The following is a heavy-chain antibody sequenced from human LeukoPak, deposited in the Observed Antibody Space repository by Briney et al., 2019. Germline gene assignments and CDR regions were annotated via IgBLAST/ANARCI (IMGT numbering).Heavy chain of an antibody. CDR2: ISGSGGST. V-gene: IGHV3-23*01. D-gene: IGHD3-10*01. CDR1: GFTFSSYA. Sequence: GGSLRLSCAASGFTFSSYAMSWVRQAPGKGLEWVSAISGSGGSTYYADSVKGRFTISRDNSKNTLYLQMNSLRAEDTAVYYCAKVGDYGSGSSYYYYYGMDVWGQGTTVTVS. J-gene: IGHJ6*02. CDR3: AKVGDYGSGSSYYYYYGMDV.